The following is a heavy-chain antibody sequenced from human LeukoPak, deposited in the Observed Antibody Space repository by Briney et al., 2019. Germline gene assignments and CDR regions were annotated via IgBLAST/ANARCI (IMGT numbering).Heavy chain of an antibody. J-gene: IGHJ4*02. D-gene: IGHD4-17*01. CDR1: GYTFIDSY. CDR3: ARPDYDDDDSSGTHD. Sequence: ASVKVSCKTSGYTFIDSYIHWVRQAPGQGLKWMGWTNPNNGDTIYAQKFQDRVKMTRDPSITTAYMELTKLRSDDTAVYYCARPDYDDDDSSGTHDWGQGTLVTVSS. CDR2: TNPNNGDT. V-gene: IGHV1-2*02.